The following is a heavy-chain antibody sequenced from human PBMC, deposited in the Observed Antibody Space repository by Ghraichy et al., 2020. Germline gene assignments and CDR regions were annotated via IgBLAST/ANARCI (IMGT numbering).Heavy chain of an antibody. D-gene: IGHD1-1*01. V-gene: IGHV4-34*01. CDR3: ARGTVRLDY. Sequence: TLSLTCAVYGGSFSGYYWSWIRQPPGKGLEWIGEINHSGSTNYNPSLKSRVTISVDTSKNQFSLKLSSVTAADTAVYYCARGTVRLDYWGQGTLVTVSS. J-gene: IGHJ4*02. CDR1: GGSFSGYY. CDR2: INHSGST.